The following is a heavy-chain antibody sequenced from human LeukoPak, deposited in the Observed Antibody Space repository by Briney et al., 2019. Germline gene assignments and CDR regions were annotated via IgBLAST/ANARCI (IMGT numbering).Heavy chain of an antibody. Sequence: GGSLRLSCAASGFTFSDHYIDWVRQAPGKGLEWVGRSRNKANSYTTQYAASVKGRFTVSRDDSKNSVFLQMNSLRAEDTAVYYCARDAIYYYMDVWGKGTTVTISS. CDR1: GFTFSDHY. J-gene: IGHJ6*03. CDR3: ARDAIYYYMDV. D-gene: IGHD3-9*01. V-gene: IGHV3-72*01. CDR2: SRNKANSYTT.